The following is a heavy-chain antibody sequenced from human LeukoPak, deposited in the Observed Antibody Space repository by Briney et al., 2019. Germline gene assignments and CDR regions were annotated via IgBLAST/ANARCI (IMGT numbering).Heavy chain of an antibody. Sequence: ASVKVSCKASGYTFTSYGISWVRQAPGQGLEWMGIINPSGGSTRYAQKFQGRVTLTSDTSTTTVYMELTSLRSEDTAVYYCATETEHWGQGTLVTVSS. D-gene: IGHD1-14*01. CDR2: INPSGGST. V-gene: IGHV1-46*01. J-gene: IGHJ4*02. CDR1: GYTFTSYG. CDR3: ATETEH.